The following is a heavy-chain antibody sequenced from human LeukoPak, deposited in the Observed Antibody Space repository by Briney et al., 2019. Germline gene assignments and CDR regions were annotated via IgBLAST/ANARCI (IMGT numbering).Heavy chain of an antibody. CDR3: ARDAAYYDFWSGYLYYMDV. V-gene: IGHV4-59*01. CDR2: IYYSGST. CDR1: GGSTSSYY. Sequence: SETLSLTCNVSGGSTSSYYWSWIRQPPGKGLEWIGYIYYSGSTNYNPSLKSRVTISVDTSKNQFSLKLSSVTAADTAVYYCARDAAYYDFWSGYLYYMDVWGKGTTVTVSS. J-gene: IGHJ6*03. D-gene: IGHD3-3*01.